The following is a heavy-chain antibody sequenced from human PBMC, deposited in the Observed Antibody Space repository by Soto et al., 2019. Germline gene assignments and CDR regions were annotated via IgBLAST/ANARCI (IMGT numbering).Heavy chain of an antibody. D-gene: IGHD4-4*01. CDR2: IYYSGST. Sequence: PSETLSLTCTVSGGSISSSNYYWGWIRQTPGKGLELIGSIYYSGSTYYNPSLKSRVTISVDKSKSQLSLKLSSVTDADTAVYYCAGDYTDYYYGMDVWGKRTKVTVSS. V-gene: IGHV4-39*07. CDR3: AGDYTDYYYGMDV. J-gene: IGHJ6*04. CDR1: GGSISSSNYY.